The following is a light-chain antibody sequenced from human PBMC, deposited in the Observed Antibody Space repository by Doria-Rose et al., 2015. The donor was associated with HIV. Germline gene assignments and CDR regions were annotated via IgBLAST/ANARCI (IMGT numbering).Light chain of an antibody. V-gene: IGKV1-39*01. CDR2: AAS. J-gene: IGKJ2*02. CDR3: QQSCCTPST. CDR1: QSISSY. Sequence: DIRMTQSPSSLSASVGDGVTITCRASQSISSYLNWYQQKPGKAPKLLIYAASSLQSGVPSRFGGSGSGTDFTLTISSLQPEDFAAYYCQQSCCTPSTFGQGTKLEIK.